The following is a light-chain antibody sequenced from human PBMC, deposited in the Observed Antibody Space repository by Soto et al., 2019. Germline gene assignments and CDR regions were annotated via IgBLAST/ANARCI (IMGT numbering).Light chain of an antibody. CDR3: SSYTSRSTVV. CDR1: SSDVGGFNS. J-gene: IGLJ2*01. CDR2: DVN. V-gene: IGLV2-11*01. Sequence: QSALTQPRSVSGSPGQSVTISCTGTSSDVGGFNSVSWYQQHPGKAPKLMIYDVNKRPSGVPDRFSGSKSGSTASLTISGLQAEDEADYYCSSYTSRSTVVFGGGTKLTVL.